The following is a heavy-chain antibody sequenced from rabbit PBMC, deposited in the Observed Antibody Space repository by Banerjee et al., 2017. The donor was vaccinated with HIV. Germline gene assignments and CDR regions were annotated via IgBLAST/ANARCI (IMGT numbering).Heavy chain of an antibody. CDR3: ARDNGDDDYGDFRL. V-gene: IGHV1S45*01. CDR2: IYNGDGST. Sequence: QEQLEESGGGLVKPEGSLTLTCTASGFSFSSNYGICWVRQAPGKGLEWIACIYNGDGSTYYASWAKGRFTISRSSSTTVTLQMTSLTAADTATYFCARDNGDDDYGDFRLWGPGTLVTVS. J-gene: IGHJ4*01. CDR1: GFSFSSNYG. D-gene: IGHD2-1*01.